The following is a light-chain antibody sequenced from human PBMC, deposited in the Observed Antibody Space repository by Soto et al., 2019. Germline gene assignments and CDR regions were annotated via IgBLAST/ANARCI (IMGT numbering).Light chain of an antibody. Sequence: QSVLTQPPSVSAAPGQKVAISCSGSRSNIENNYVSWYQHPAGTAPKLLIYDNDKRPSGIPDRFSGAKSGTAATLGITGLQTGDEADYYCATWDDSLSAAVFGPGTKVTVL. CDR1: RSNIENNY. CDR3: ATWDDSLSAAV. CDR2: DND. V-gene: IGLV1-51*01. J-gene: IGLJ1*01.